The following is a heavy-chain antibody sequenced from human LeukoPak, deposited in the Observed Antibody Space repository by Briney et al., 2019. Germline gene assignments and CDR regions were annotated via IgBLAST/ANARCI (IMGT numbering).Heavy chain of an antibody. CDR3: AGSSTMVRGKYFDY. J-gene: IGHJ4*02. CDR1: GGSISSYY. D-gene: IGHD3-10*01. CDR2: IYYSGST. Sequence: SETLSLTCTVSGGSISSYYWSWIRQPPGEGLEWIGYIYYSGSTNYNPSLKSRVTISVDTSKNQFSLKLSSVTAADTAVYYCAGSSTMVRGKYFDYWGQGTLVTVSS. V-gene: IGHV4-59*08.